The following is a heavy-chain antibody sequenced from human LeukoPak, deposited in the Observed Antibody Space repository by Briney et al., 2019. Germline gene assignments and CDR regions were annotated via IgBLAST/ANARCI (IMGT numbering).Heavy chain of an antibody. CDR3: ARGRTYYDFWSGYRPLDY. CDR2: INHSGST. CDR1: GGSFSGYY. D-gene: IGHD3-3*01. J-gene: IGHJ4*02. V-gene: IGHV4-34*01. Sequence: SETLSLTCAVYGGSFSGYYWSWIRQPPGKGLEWIGEINHSGSTNYNPSLKSRVTISVDTSMNQFSLKLSSVTAADTAVYYCARGRTYYDFWSGYRPLDYWGQGTLVTVSS.